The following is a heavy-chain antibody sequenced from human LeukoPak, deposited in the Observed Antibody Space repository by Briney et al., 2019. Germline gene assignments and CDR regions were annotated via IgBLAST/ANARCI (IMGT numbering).Heavy chain of an antibody. Sequence: SETLSLTCTGSGGSISSSSYYWGGIRQPPGKGLEWIGSIYYSGSTYYNSSLKSRITISVDMPNNQFSLKMSSVTAADTAVYYCARTGDGYNYYNYYYMDVWGKGTTVTVTS. CDR3: ARTGDGYNYYNYYYMDV. V-gene: IGHV4-39*07. CDR1: GGSISSSSYY. CDR2: IYYSGST. D-gene: IGHD5-24*01. J-gene: IGHJ6*03.